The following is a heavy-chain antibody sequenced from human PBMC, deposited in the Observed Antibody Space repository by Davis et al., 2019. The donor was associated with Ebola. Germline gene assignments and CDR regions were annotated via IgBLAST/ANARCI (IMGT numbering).Heavy chain of an antibody. J-gene: IGHJ6*02. CDR2: INHSGST. Sequence: MPSETLSLTCAVYGGSFSGYYWSWICQPPGKGLEWIGEINHSGSTNYNPSLKSRVTISVDTSKNQFSLKLSSVTAADTAVYYCASRGGFHYYYYGMDVWGQGTTVTVSS. CDR1: GGSFSGYY. D-gene: IGHD3-16*01. V-gene: IGHV4-34*01. CDR3: ASRGGFHYYYYGMDV.